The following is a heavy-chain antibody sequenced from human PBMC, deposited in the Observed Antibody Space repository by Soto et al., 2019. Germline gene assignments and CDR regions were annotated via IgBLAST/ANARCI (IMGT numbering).Heavy chain of an antibody. Sequence: PSETLSLTCTVSGGSISSYYWSWIRQPAGKGLEWIGRIYTSGSTNYNPSLKSRVTMSVDTSKNQFSLKLSSVTAADTAVYYCARDRYCSGGSCSYFDYWGQGTLVTVS. J-gene: IGHJ4*02. CDR2: IYTSGST. D-gene: IGHD2-15*01. V-gene: IGHV4-4*07. CDR1: GGSISSYY. CDR3: ARDRYCSGGSCSYFDY.